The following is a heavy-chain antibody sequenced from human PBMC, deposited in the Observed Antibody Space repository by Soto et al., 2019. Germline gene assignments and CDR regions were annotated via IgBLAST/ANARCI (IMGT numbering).Heavy chain of an antibody. V-gene: IGHV1-8*01. CDR2: MNPNSGNT. CDR3: ARERSAAGTGWFDP. D-gene: IGHD6-13*01. J-gene: IGHJ5*02. CDR1: GYTFTSYD. Sequence: QVQLVQSGAEVKKPGASVQVSCKASGYTFTSYDIHWVRQATGQGLEGMGWMNPNSGNTGYAQKFQGRVTMTRNTSISTAYMELSSLRSEDTAVYYCARERSAAGTGWFDPWGQGTLVTVSS.